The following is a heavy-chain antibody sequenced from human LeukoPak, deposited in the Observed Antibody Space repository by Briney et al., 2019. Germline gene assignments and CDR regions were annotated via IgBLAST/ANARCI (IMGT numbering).Heavy chain of an antibody. D-gene: IGHD3-16*01. CDR2: INHSGST. V-gene: IGHV4-34*01. CDR3: ARGLRGRGGYYCDY. Sequence: SETLSLTCAVYGGSFSGYYWSWIRQPPGKGLEWIGEINHSGSTNYNPSLKSRVTISVDTSKNQFSLKLSSVTAADTAVYYCARGLRGRGGYYCDYWGQGTLVTVSS. J-gene: IGHJ4*02. CDR1: GGSFSGYY.